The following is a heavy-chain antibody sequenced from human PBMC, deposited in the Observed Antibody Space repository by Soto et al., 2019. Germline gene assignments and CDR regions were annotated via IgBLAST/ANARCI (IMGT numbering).Heavy chain of an antibody. CDR2: IIPMFGIA. Sequence: QVQLVQSGAEVKKPGSSVKVSCKASGGTFSRYSITWVRQAPGHGLEWIGRIIPMFGIASYAQKFQGRVTITADESRSTAYMERSSLRSDDTAVYYCAREDRDRETGLVPAAIDGMDVWGQGTTVTFSS. J-gene: IGHJ6*02. V-gene: IGHV1-69*08. CDR1: GGTFSRYS. CDR3: AREDRDRETGLVPAAIDGMDV. D-gene: IGHD2-2*01.